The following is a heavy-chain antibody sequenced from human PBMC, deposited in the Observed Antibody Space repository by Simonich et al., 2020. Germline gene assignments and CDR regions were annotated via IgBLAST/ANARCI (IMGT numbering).Heavy chain of an antibody. V-gene: IGHV1-2*02. CDR2: INTNRGGT. Sequence: QVQLVQSGAEVKKPGASVKVSCKASGYTFTGYYIHWVRQAPGQGLEWMGWINTNRGGTNYAQKFQGRVTMTRDTSSSTAYMELSRLRSDDTAVYYCARGALTGDYYYMDVWGKGTTVTVSS. D-gene: IGHD7-27*01. CDR1: GYTFTGYY. J-gene: IGHJ6*03. CDR3: ARGALTGDYYYMDV.